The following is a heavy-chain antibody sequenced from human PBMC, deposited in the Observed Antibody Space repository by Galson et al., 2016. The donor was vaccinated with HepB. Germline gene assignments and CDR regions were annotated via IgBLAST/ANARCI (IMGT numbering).Heavy chain of an antibody. J-gene: IGHJ3*01. CDR1: GGSINSGNW. V-gene: IGHV4-4*02. CDR2: IYGSGNT. Sequence: SETLSLTCVVSGGSINSGNWWNWVRQPPGKGLEWIGYIYGSGNTYYNPSLNSRFTISQDTSKNQFSLNVRSATAADTAVYYCARGWTTKNGFDFWGQGTMVTVSS. CDR3: ARGWTTKNGFDF. D-gene: IGHD3/OR15-3a*01.